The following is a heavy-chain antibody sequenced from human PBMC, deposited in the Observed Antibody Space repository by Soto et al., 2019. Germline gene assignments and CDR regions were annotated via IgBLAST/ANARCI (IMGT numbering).Heavy chain of an antibody. Sequence: QVQLVESGGGVVQPGRSLRLSCAASGFTFSSYGMHWVRQAPGKGLEWVAVISYDGSNKYYADSVKGRFTISRDNSKNTLYQQMNSLRAEDTAVYYCAKETAGLGGQGTLVTVSS. J-gene: IGHJ4*02. V-gene: IGHV3-30*18. CDR3: AKETAGL. CDR1: GFTFSSYG. D-gene: IGHD6-19*01. CDR2: ISYDGSNK.